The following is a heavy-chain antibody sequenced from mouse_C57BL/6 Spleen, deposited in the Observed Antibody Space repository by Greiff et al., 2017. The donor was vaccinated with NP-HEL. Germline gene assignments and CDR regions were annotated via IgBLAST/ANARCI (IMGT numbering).Heavy chain of an antibody. CDR1: GYTFTSYW. Sequence: QVQLQQPGAELVKPGASVKLSCKASGYTFTSYWMHWVKQRPGRGLEWIGRIDPNSGGTKYNEKFKSKATLTVDKPSSTAFLPLSSLTSEDSAFYYCARGDYGSVFDYWGQGTTLTVSA. V-gene: IGHV1-72*01. D-gene: IGHD1-1*01. J-gene: IGHJ2*01. CDR3: ARGDYGSVFDY. CDR2: IDPNSGGT.